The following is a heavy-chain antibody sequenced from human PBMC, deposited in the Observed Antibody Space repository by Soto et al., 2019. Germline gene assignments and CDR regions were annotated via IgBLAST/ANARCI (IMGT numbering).Heavy chain of an antibody. V-gene: IGHV4-34*01. CDR1: GGSFSGYY. J-gene: IGHJ5*02. D-gene: IGHD2-15*01. CDR3: ARGLSLMSVVVAATQSGPWFDP. Sequence: PSETLSLTCAVYGGSFSGYYWSWIRQPPGKGLEWIGEINHSGSTNYNPSLKSRVTISVDTSKNQFSLKLSSVTAADTAVYYCARGLSLMSVVVAATQSGPWFDPWGQGTLVTVSS. CDR2: INHSGST.